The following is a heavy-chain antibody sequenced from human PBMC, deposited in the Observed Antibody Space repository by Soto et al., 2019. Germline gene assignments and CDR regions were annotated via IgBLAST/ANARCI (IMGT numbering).Heavy chain of an antibody. CDR1: GFTFSSYG. D-gene: IGHD1-26*01. Sequence: GGSLRLSCAASGFTFSSYGMNWVRQAPGKGLEWISVITGSGTSTYYADSVKGRFTISRDNSKNTLYLQMNSLRAEDTAVYYCAKKGSPSGDNKNWYFDLWGRGTLVTVSS. V-gene: IGHV3-23*01. CDR2: ITGSGTST. CDR3: AKKGSPSGDNKNWYFDL. J-gene: IGHJ2*01.